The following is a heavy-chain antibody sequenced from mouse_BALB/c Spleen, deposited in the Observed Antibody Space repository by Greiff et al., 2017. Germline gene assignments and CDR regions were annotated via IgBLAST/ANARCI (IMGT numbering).Heavy chain of an antibody. V-gene: IGHV3-6*02. D-gene: IGHD2-1*01. CDR1: GYSITSGYY. CDR3: ARAVYGNYGDAMDY. CDR2: ISYDGSN. Sequence: VQLKESGPGLVKPSQSLSLTCSVTGYSITSGYYWNWIRQFPGNKLEWMGYISYDGSNNYNPSLKNRISITRDTSKNQFFLKLNSVTTEDTATYYCARAVYGNYGDAMDYWGQGTSVTVSS. J-gene: IGHJ4*01.